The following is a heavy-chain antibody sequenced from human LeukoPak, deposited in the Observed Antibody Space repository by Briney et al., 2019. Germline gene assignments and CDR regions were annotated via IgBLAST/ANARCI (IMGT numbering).Heavy chain of an antibody. CDR2: IYYGGST. D-gene: IGHD2-15*01. CDR3: ARALGYCSGGSCTSGYNWFDP. J-gene: IGHJ5*02. V-gene: IGHV4-39*01. CDR1: GDSISSNDYY. Sequence: SETLSLTCTVSGDSISSNDYYWGWIRQPPGKGLEWIGSIYYGGSTYYNPSLKSRVIISVDTSMNQFSLKLSFVTTADTAVYYCARALGYCSGGSCTSGYNWFDPWGQGTLVTVPS.